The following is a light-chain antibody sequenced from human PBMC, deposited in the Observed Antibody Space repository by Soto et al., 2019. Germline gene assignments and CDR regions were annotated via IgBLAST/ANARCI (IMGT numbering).Light chain of an antibody. CDR2: GNS. V-gene: IGLV1-40*01. CDR3: QSHDSSLSAYV. J-gene: IGLJ1*01. CDR1: SSNIGAGYD. Sequence: VLTQPPSVSGAPGQRVTISCTGSSSNIGAGYDVHWYQQLPGTGPKLLISGNSNRPSGVPDRFSGSRSGTSASLAITGLQAEDEADYYCQSHDSSLSAYVFGTGTKVTVL.